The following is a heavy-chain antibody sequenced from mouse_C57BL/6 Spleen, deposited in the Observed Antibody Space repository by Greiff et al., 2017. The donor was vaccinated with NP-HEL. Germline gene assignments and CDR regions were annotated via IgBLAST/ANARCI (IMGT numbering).Heavy chain of an antibody. D-gene: IGHD2-4*01. CDR1: GYTFTDYN. V-gene: IGHV1-18*01. J-gene: IGHJ3*01. Sequence: SGPELVKPGASVKIPCKASGYTFTDYNMDWVKQSHGKSLEWIGDINPNNGGTNYNQKFKGQATLTVDKSSSTAYMELRSLTSEDTAVYYCARDYDYPFAYWGQGTLVTVSA. CDR2: INPNNGGT. CDR3: ARDYDYPFAY.